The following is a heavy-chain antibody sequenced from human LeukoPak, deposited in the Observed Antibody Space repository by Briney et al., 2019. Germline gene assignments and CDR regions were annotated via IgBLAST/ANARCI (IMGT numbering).Heavy chain of an antibody. D-gene: IGHD3-3*01. J-gene: IGHJ6*02. Sequence: SETLSLTCTVSGGSISSYYWSWIRQPPGKGLEWIGYIYYSGSTNYNPSLKSRVTISVDTSKNQFSLKLSSVTAADTAVYYCARGGHERITIFGVDRYYYGMDVWGQGTTVTVSS. CDR2: IYYSGST. CDR1: GGSISSYY. CDR3: ARGGHERITIFGVDRYYYGMDV. V-gene: IGHV4-59*01.